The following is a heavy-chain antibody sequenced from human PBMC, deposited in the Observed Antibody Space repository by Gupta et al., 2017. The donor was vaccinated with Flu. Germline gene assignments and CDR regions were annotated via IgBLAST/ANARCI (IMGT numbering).Heavy chain of an antibody. Sequence: FSSYAMHWVRQAPGKGLEWVAVISYDGRNKDYADSVKGRFTIYRDNAKNTLYLQMKRRRAEDTAVYYCSRGGDYGGIIFDYWGQGTLVPVSS. CDR1: FSSYA. V-gene: IGHV3-30*04. J-gene: IGHJ4*02. CDR3: SRGGDYGGIIFDY. D-gene: IGHD4-17*01. CDR2: ISYDGRNK.